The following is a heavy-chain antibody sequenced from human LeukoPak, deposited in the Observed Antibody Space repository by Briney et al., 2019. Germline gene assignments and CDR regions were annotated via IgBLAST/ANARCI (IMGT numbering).Heavy chain of an antibody. D-gene: IGHD3-3*01. CDR1: GYTFTSYD. CDR3: ASLRDFWSGYYGMDV. V-gene: IGHV1-8*01. J-gene: IGHJ6*02. Sequence: ASVKVSCKASGYTFTSYDINWVRQATGQGLEWMGWMNPNSGNTGYAQKFQGRVTMTRNTSISTAYMKLSSLRSEDTAVYYCASLRDFWSGYYGMDVWGQGTTVTVSS. CDR2: MNPNSGNT.